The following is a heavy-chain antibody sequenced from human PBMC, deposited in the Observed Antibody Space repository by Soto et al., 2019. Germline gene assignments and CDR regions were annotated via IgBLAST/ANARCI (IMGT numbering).Heavy chain of an antibody. CDR1: GGSVSSGSYY. CDR3: ARVPVVKVFGVVIGYFDY. D-gene: IGHD3-3*01. Sequence: KTSETLSLTCTVSGGSVSSGSYYWSWIRQPPGKGLEWIGYIYYSGSTNYNPSLKSRVTISVDTSKNQFSLKLSSVTAADTAVYYCARVPVVKVFGVVIGYFDYWGQGTLVTVSS. V-gene: IGHV4-61*01. J-gene: IGHJ4*02. CDR2: IYYSGST.